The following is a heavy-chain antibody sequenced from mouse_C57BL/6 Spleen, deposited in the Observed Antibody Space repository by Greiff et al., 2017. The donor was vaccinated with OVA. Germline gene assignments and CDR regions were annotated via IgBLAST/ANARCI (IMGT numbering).Heavy chain of an antibody. J-gene: IGHJ1*03. Sequence: QVQLQQSGPELVKPGASVKISCKASGYAFSSSWMNWVKQRPGKGLEWIGRIYPGDGDTNYNGKFKGKATLTADKSSSTAYMQLSSLTSEDSAVYFCASGEDNGYDWYFDVWGTGTTVTVSS. D-gene: IGHD2-2*01. CDR2: IYPGDGDT. CDR3: ASGEDNGYDWYFDV. V-gene: IGHV1-82*01. CDR1: GYAFSSSW.